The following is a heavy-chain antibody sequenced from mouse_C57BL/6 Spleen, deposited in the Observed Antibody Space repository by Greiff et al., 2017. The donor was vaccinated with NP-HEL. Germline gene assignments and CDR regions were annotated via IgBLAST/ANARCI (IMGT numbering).Heavy chain of an antibody. D-gene: IGHD4-1*01. CDR3: ARDQLGHYFDD. Sequence: EVQGVESGGGLVKPGGSLKLSCAASGFTFSSYAMSWVRQTPEKRLEWVATISDGGSYTYYPDNVKGRFTISRDNAKNNLYLQMSHLKSEDTAMYYCARDQLGHYFDDWGQGTTLTVSS. CDR2: ISDGGSYT. V-gene: IGHV5-4*01. J-gene: IGHJ2*01. CDR1: GFTFSSYA.